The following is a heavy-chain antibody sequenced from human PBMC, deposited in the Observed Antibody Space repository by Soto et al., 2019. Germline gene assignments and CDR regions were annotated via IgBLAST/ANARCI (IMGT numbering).Heavy chain of an antibody. V-gene: IGHV1-18*01. CDR2: ISAYNGKT. J-gene: IGHJ6*02. CDR1: GYTFTSYG. Sequence: QVQLVQSGGEVKKPGASVKLSCTASGYTFTSYGIIWVRQAPGQGLEWMGWISAYNGKTNYAQNVQGRVTMTTDTSTRTAYMDLRSLRSDDTAVYDCARGADVNYYHGMDVWGQGTTVTVSS. CDR3: ARGADVNYYHGMDV.